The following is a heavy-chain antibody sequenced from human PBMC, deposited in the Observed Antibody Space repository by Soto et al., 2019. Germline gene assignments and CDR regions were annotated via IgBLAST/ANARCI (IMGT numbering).Heavy chain of an antibody. Sequence: QLQLRESGPGLVKPSETLSLTCTVSGGSISGGVGGLYYWSWIRQPPGKGLEWIGYIYDSGSTYYNPSLKSRVPISVDTSKTQSSLRLSSVTAADTAVYYCAREVIPLTTDWYFDLWGRGTLVTVSS. V-gene: IGHV4-30-4*01. D-gene: IGHD4-17*01. CDR3: AREVIPLTTDWYFDL. J-gene: IGHJ2*01. CDR2: IYDSGST. CDR1: GGSISGGVGGLYY.